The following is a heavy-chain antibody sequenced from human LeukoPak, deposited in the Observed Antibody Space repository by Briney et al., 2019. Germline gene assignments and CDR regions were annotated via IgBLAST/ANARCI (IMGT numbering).Heavy chain of an antibody. CDR3: ARNQRYFDY. J-gene: IGHJ4*02. D-gene: IGHD1-14*01. Sequence: PGRSLRLSCAASGFTFSSYGMHWVRQAPGKGLEWVAVIWYDGSNKFYADSVKGRFTISRDNSKNTLYLQMNSLRAEDTAVYCCARNQRYFDYWGQGTLVTVSS. V-gene: IGHV3-33*01. CDR2: IWYDGSNK. CDR1: GFTFSSYG.